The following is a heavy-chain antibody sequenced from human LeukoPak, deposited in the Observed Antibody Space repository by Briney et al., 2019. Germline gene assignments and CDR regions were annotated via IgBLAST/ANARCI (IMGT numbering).Heavy chain of an antibody. CDR3: ARGRIAAMLGY. J-gene: IGHJ4*02. D-gene: IGHD6-13*01. CDR2: IYNTGYT. CDR1: GYSISSGHY. V-gene: IGHV4-38-2*02. Sequence: SETLSLTCTVSGYSISSGHYWGWIRQPPGKGLEWIGSIYNTGYTYYNTSLKSRVTMSVDTSKNQFSLKLSSVTAADTAVYYCARGRIAAMLGYWGQGTLVTVSS.